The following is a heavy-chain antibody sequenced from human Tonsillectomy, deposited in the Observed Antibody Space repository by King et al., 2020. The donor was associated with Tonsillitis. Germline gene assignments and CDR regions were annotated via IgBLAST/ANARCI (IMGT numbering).Heavy chain of an antibody. V-gene: IGHV4-39*01. J-gene: IGHJ5*02. D-gene: IGHD2/OR15-2a*01. CDR2: ILYSGST. CDR3: ARHRLLNWFDR. CDR1: GGSISSTSFY. Sequence: QLQESGPGLVKPSETLSLTCTVSGGSISSTSFYWGWIRQPPGKGLEWIGSILYSGSTYYDPSLKSRVTISVDTSKNHFSLKLSSLTAADTAVYYCARHRLLNWFDRWGKGTLVTVSS.